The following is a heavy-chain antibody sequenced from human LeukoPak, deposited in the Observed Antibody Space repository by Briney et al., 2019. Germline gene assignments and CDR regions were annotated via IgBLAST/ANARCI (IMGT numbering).Heavy chain of an antibody. V-gene: IGHV1-69*13. J-gene: IGHJ4*02. CDR3: ARGSKQYIGYNIDY. CDR2: IIPIFGTA. D-gene: IGHD1-1*01. CDR1: GYTFTSYD. Sequence: SVKVSCKASGYTFTSYDISWVRQAPGQGLEWMGGIIPIFGTANYAQKFQGRVTITADESTSTAYMELSSLRSEDTAVYYCARGSKQYIGYNIDYWGQGTLVTVSS.